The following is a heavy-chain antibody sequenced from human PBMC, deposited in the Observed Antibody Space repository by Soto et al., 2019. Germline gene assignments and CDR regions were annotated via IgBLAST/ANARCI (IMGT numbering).Heavy chain of an antibody. CDR1: GFTVSSNY. J-gene: IGHJ5*01. V-gene: IGHV3-53*02. CDR2: IYGDDST. D-gene: IGHD3-10*01. Sequence: EVQLVETGGGLIQPGGSLRLSCAASGFTVSSNYISWVRQAPGKGLEWVSVIYGDDSTYYADSVKGRFTISRDNFKNPVYLQMNSLRAEDTAVYYCARDGYGSGSYRHDSWGQGTLVTVSS. CDR3: ARDGYGSGSYRHDS.